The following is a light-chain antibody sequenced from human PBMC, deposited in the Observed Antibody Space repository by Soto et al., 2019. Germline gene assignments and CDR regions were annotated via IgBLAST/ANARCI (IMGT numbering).Light chain of an antibody. CDR2: GAS. CDR1: QTINNN. J-gene: IGKJ1*01. Sequence: VMTQAPATLSVSPGERATLSCRASQTINNNVAWYQLKDGQVPRLLIYGASSRATGIPDRFSGSGSGTDFTLTISRLEPEDFAVYYCQQYGSSWTFGQGTKWIS. V-gene: IGKV3-20*01. CDR3: QQYGSSWT.